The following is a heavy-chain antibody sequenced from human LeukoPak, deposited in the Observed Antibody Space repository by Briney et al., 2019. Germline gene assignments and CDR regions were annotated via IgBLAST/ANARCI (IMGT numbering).Heavy chain of an antibody. CDR2: INPNSGGT. Sequence: ASVKVSCKASGYTFTGYYMHWVRQAPGQGLEWMGWINPNSGGTNYAQKFQGRVTMTRDTSISTAYMELSRLRSDDTAVYYCARDIVTMVRGPNWFDPWGQGTLVTVSS. CDR3: ARDIVTMVRGPNWFDP. D-gene: IGHD3-10*01. V-gene: IGHV1-2*02. J-gene: IGHJ5*02. CDR1: GYTFTGYY.